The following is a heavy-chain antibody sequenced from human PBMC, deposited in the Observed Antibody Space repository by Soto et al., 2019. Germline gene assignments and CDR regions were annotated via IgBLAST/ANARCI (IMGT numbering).Heavy chain of an antibody. CDR2: IIPLYGTA. CDR3: ARDRSMDGYNSRSFDY. Sequence: SVQVSCKASGGTFSSCGFNWVRQAPGQGLEWMGGIIPLYGTANHAQRFQGRVTISADESTSTVYMELISLRSEDTAIYYCARDRSMDGYNSRSFDYWGQGTLVTVSS. J-gene: IGHJ4*02. D-gene: IGHD5-12*01. CDR1: GGTFSSCG. V-gene: IGHV1-69*13.